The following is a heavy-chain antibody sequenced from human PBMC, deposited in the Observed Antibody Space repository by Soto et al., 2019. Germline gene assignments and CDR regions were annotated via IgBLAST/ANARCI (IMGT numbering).Heavy chain of an antibody. V-gene: IGHV1-46*01. D-gene: IGHD5-12*01. CDR3: ASGKVVAEYYYYYGMDV. CDR1: GYTFTSYY. Sequence: XSVKVSCKASGYTFTSYYMHWVRQAPVQGLEWMGIINPSGGSTSYAQKFQGRVTMTRDTSTSTVYMELSSLRSEDTAVYYCASGKVVAEYYYYYGMDVWGQGTTVTVSS. J-gene: IGHJ6*02. CDR2: INPSGGST.